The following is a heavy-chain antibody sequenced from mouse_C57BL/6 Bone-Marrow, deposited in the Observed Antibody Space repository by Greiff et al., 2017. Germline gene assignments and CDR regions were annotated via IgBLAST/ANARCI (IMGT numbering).Heavy chain of an antibody. D-gene: IGHD1-1*01. Sequence: VKLMESGAELVRPGTSVKVSCKASGYAFTNYLIEWVKQRPGQGLEWIGVINPGSGGTNYNEKFKGKATLTADKSSSTAYMQLSSLTSEDSAVXFCARLNYGSSYASFAYWGQGTLVTVSA. CDR1: GYAFTNYL. V-gene: IGHV1-54*01. CDR3: ARLNYGSSYASFAY. CDR2: INPGSGGT. J-gene: IGHJ3*01.